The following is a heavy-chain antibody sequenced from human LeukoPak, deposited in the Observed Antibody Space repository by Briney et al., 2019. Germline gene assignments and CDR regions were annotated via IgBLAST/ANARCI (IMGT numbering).Heavy chain of an antibody. CDR3: ARDSPYYYDSSGYYLDY. V-gene: IGHV1-69*04. D-gene: IGHD3-22*01. J-gene: IGHJ4*02. CDR1: GGTFSSYA. CDR2: IIPILGIA. Sequence: GASVKVSCKASGGTFSSYAISRVRQAPGQGLEWMGRIIPILGIANYAQKFQGRVTITADKSTSTAYMELSSLRSEDTAVYYCARDSPYYYDSSGYYLDYWGQGTLVTVSS.